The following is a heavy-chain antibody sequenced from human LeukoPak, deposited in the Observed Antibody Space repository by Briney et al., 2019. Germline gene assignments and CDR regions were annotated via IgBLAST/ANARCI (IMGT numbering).Heavy chain of an antibody. D-gene: IGHD2-15*01. J-gene: IGHJ4*02. V-gene: IGHV3-66*01. Sequence: PGGSLRLSCAASGFTVSSNYMSWVRQAPGKGLEWVSVIYSDGSGGGTYYADSVKGRFTISRDNSKNTLYLQMNSLRAEDTAVYYCARENRYSSSSSCPFGSWGQGTLVTVSS. CDR1: GFTVSSNY. CDR3: ARENRYSSSSSCPFGS. CDR2: IYSDGSGGGT.